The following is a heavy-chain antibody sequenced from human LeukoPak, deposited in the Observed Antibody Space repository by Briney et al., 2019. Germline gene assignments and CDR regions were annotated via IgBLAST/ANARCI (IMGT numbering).Heavy chain of an antibody. CDR3: ASEGLRGYFDY. V-gene: IGHV3-30*01. Sequence: PGGSLRLSCAASGFTFSSYAMHWVRQAPGKGLEWVAVISYDGSNKYYADSVKGRFTISRDNSKNTLYLQMNSLRAEDTAVYYCASEGLRGYFDYWGQGTLVTVSS. D-gene: IGHD5-12*01. CDR1: GFTFSSYA. J-gene: IGHJ4*02. CDR2: ISYDGSNK.